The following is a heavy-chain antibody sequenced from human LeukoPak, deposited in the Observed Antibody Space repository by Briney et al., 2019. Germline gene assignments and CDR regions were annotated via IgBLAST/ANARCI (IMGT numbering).Heavy chain of an antibody. J-gene: IGHJ5*02. CDR1: GFTFSNYA. CDR2: ISGSGNDP. D-gene: IGHD5-24*01. V-gene: IGHV3-23*01. Sequence: PGGSLRLSCAASGFTFSNYAMNWVRQAPGKGLEWVSSISGSGNDPSYADSAKGRFAISRDNSRNTLYLQMNSLKAEDTAVYYCAKQFVDIWGQGTLVTVSS. CDR3: AKQFVDI.